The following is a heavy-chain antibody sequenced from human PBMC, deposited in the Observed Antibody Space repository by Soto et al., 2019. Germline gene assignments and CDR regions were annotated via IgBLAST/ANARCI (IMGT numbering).Heavy chain of an antibody. CDR2: IYWDDDK. J-gene: IGHJ5*02. CDR1: GFSLSTSGVG. Sequence: QITLKESGPTLVKPTQTLTLTCTFSGFSLSTSGVGVGWIRQPPGKALEWLALIYWDDDKAYSPSLKSRLTITKDADKDQAVLTLSNMDALGTAAYYVPHSTSCSRTSCHERGEAIWFGPWGQGTLGTVSS. CDR3: PHSTSCSRTSCHERGEAIWFGP. D-gene: IGHD2-2*01. V-gene: IGHV2-5*02.